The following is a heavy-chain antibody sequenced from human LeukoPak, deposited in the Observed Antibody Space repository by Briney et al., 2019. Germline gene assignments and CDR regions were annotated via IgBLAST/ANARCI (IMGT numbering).Heavy chain of an antibody. CDR3: ARPTWTNYMDV. V-gene: IGHV3-7*01. CDR1: GFTFSSYW. D-gene: IGHD3/OR15-3a*01. Sequence: HPGGSLRLSCAASGFTFSSYWMSWVRQAPGKGLEWVANIKQDGSEKYYVDSVKGRFTISRDNAKNSVSLQMNSLRAEDTAVYFCARPTWTNYMDVWGKGTAVTISS. J-gene: IGHJ6*03. CDR2: IKQDGSEK.